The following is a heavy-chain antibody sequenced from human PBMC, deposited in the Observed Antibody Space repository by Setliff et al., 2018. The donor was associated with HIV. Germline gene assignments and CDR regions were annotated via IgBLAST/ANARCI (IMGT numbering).Heavy chain of an antibody. Sequence: LSLTCTVSGGSISSYYWSWIRQPPGKGLEWIGYIYYSGSTNYNPSLKSRVTISVDTSKNQFSPKLSSVTAADTAVYYCARRPYDSSGGYYYYYMDVWGKGTTVTVSS. D-gene: IGHD3-22*01. V-gene: IGHV4-59*01. CDR3: ARRPYDSSGGYYYYYMDV. CDR1: GGSISSYY. J-gene: IGHJ6*03. CDR2: IYYSGST.